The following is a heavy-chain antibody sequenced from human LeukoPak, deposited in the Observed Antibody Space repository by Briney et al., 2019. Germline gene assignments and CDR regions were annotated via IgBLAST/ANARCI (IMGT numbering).Heavy chain of an antibody. J-gene: IGHJ4*02. CDR3: ARHRYSTTWYDLDY. V-gene: IGHV4-59*08. D-gene: IGHD6-13*01. Sequence: SETLSLTYTVSGGSISSYYWSWTRQPPGKGLEWIGYIHSTGSIDYNPSLKSRLTISVDTSRNQFSLKLRSVTAADTAVYYCARHRYSTTWYDLDYWGQGTLVTVSS. CDR2: IHSTGSI. CDR1: GGSISSYY.